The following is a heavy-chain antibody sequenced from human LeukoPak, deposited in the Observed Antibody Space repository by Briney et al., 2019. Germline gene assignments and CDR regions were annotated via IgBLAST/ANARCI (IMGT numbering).Heavy chain of an antibody. J-gene: IGHJ2*01. CDR1: GYTFTSYY. CDR3: ARPGATTVTTVNWYFDL. V-gene: IGHV1-46*01. D-gene: IGHD4-17*01. CDR2: INPSGGST. Sequence: ASVKVSCKASGYTFTSYYMHWVRQAPGQGLEWMGIINPSGGSTSYAQKFQGRVTMTRDTSTSTVYMELSSLGSEDTAVYYCARPGATTVTTVNWYFDLWGRGTLVTVSS.